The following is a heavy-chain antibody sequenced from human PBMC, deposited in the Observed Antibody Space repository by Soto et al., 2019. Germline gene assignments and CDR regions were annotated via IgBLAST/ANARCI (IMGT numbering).Heavy chain of an antibody. CDR1: GFSLSTSGMC. J-gene: IGHJ4*02. Sequence: SGPTLVNPTQTLTLTCTFSGFSLSTSGMCVSWIRQPPGKALEWLAPIDWVDDKTYRKSRRTMRPLASHTSNDQVFFRITHMDPVDTATYYCARTTYGDIDYWGQGTLVTVSS. CDR2: IDWVDDK. V-gene: IGHV2-70*01. CDR3: ARTTYGDIDY. D-gene: IGHD4-17*01.